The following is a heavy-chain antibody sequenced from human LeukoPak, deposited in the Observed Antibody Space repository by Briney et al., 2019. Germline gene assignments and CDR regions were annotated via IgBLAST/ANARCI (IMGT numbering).Heavy chain of an antibody. J-gene: IGHJ4*02. CDR2: ISYDGSNK. Sequence: PGGSLRLSCAASGFTFSSYGMHWVRQAPGKGLEWVAVISYDGSNKYYADSVKGRFTISRDNSKNTLYLQMNSLRAEDTAVYYCARSTTVVNLDYWGQGTLVTVSS. CDR3: ARSTTVVNLDY. V-gene: IGHV3-30*03. D-gene: IGHD4-23*01. CDR1: GFTFSSYG.